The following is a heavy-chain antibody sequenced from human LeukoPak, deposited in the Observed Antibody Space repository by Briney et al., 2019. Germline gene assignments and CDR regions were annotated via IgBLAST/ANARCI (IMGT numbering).Heavy chain of an antibody. Sequence: GGSLRLSCAASGFTFSSYGMHWVRQAPGKGLEWVAVISYDGSNKYYADSVKGRFTISRDNSKNTLYLQMNSLRAEDTAVYYCATNTAGGSGSYYYYGMDVWGQGTTVTVSS. J-gene: IGHJ6*02. CDR1: GFTFSSYG. CDR2: ISYDGSNK. CDR3: ATNTAGGSGSYYYYGMDV. V-gene: IGHV3-30*03. D-gene: IGHD3-10*01.